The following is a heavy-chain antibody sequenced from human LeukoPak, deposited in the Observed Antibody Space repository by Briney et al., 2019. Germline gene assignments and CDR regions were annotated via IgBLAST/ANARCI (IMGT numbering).Heavy chain of an antibody. CDR2: IYYSGST. CDR1: Y. Sequence: YWSWIRQPPGKGLEWIGYIYYSGSTYYNPSLKSRVTISVDTSKNQFSLKLSSVTAADTAVYYCAREGTMIVPTYWGQGTLVTVSS. J-gene: IGHJ4*02. V-gene: IGHV4-30-4*08. CDR3: AREGTMIVPTY. D-gene: IGHD3-22*01.